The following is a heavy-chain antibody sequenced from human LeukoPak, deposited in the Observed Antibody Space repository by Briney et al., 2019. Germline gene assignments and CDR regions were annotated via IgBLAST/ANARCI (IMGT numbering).Heavy chain of an antibody. CDR1: GLTFSSYN. CDR2: ISNSGSMI. D-gene: IGHD6-19*01. Sequence: GGSLRLSCAVSGLTFSSYNMNWDRQAPGKGLEWVSYISNSGSMIYYADSVKGRFTLSRDNAKNSLYLQMNSLRDEDTAVYYCARGPISGWSADYWGQGTLVTVSS. J-gene: IGHJ4*02. V-gene: IGHV3-48*02. CDR3: ARGPISGWSADY.